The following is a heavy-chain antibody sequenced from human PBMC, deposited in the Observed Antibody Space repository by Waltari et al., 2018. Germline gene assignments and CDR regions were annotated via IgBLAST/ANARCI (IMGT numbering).Heavy chain of an antibody. V-gene: IGHV3-74*01. CDR3: ARLAPKTYRSPVPGRDYYYGLDV. J-gene: IGHJ6*02. Sequence: EEQLVESGGGLVQPGDSLRLSCAASGFTYSNHWMHWVRQAPGKGLVWVTRSNGDRSTSNYADSVKGRFTISRDNTKKTLYLQMKRLRVEYTAVYYCARLAPKTYRSPVPGRDYYYGLDVWGQGTTVTVSS. D-gene: IGHD6-13*01. CDR1: GFTYSNHW. CDR2: SNGDRSTS.